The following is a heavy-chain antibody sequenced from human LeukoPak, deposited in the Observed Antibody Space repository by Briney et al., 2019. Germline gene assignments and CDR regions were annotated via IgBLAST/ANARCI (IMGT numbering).Heavy chain of an antibody. CDR1: AFSSSMFS. CDR2: TNQDEREN. Sequence: AVSLTPSCEGYAFSSSMFSMSWVRPAPGRGLEWVANTNQDERENDYVGSVKVRFTISRDNAKNTRQLQRNSLRDEDTAFFSCARLSDSISGFGFYIWGQGTTVTVSS. D-gene: IGHD6-19*01. CDR3: ARLSDSISGFGFYI. V-gene: IGHV3-7*01. J-gene: IGHJ3*02.